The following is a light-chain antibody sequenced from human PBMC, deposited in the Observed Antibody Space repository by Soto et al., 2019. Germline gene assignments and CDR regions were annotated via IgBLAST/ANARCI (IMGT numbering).Light chain of an antibody. V-gene: IGKV1-27*01. J-gene: IGKJ5*01. CDR3: QKFNTAPLT. CDR1: QDISVY. Sequence: DIQMTQSPSSLSASVGDRVTITCRASQDISVYLAWYQQKPGKVPKLLIYSASTLQSGVPSRFIGSGSGTDFTITISSLQPEDVATYFCQKFNTAPLTFGQGTRLEI. CDR2: SAS.